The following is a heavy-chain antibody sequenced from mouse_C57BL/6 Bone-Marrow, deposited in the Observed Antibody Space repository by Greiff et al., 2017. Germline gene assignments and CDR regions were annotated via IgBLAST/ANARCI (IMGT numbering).Heavy chain of an antibody. J-gene: IGHJ2*01. V-gene: IGHV5-6*01. CDR1: GFTFSSYG. Sequence: VQLQQSGGDLVKPGGSLKLSCAASGFTFSSYGMSWVRQTPDKRLEWVATISSGGSYTYYPDSVKGRFTISRDNAMNTLYLQMSSLKSEDTAMYYCASRWLLAYWGQGTTLTVSS. D-gene: IGHD2-3*01. CDR3: ASRWLLAY. CDR2: ISSGGSYT.